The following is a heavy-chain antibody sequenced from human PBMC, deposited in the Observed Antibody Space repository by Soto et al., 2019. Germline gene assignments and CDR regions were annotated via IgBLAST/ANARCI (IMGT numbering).Heavy chain of an antibody. CDR3: ARGASGWYGSHFDY. D-gene: IGHD6-19*01. Sequence: ESGGGVVQPGRSLRLSCAASGFTFSSYGMHWVRQAPGKGLEWVAVIWYDGSNKYYADSVKGRFTISRDNSKNTLYLQMNSLRAEDTAVYYCARGASGWYGSHFDYWGQGTLVTVSS. CDR2: IWYDGSNK. CDR1: GFTFSSYG. V-gene: IGHV3-33*01. J-gene: IGHJ4*02.